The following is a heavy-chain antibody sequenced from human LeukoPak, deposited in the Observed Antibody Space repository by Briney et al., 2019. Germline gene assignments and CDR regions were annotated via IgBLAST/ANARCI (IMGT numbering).Heavy chain of an antibody. D-gene: IGHD6-13*01. CDR2: IYYSGST. CDR1: GGSISSSSYY. CDR3: ATARPYSSSWYRFDY. J-gene: IGHJ4*02. V-gene: IGHV4-39*07. Sequence: PSETLSLTCTVSGGSISSSSYYWGWIRQPPGKGLEWIGSIYYSGSTYYNPSLKSRVTISVDTSKNQFSLKLSSVTAADTAVYYCATARPYSSSWYRFDYWGQGTLVTVSS.